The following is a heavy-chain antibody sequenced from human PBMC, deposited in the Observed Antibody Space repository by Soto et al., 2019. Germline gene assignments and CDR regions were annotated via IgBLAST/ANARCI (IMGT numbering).Heavy chain of an antibody. CDR2: IYYSGST. J-gene: IGHJ4*02. D-gene: IGHD2-2*01. CDR1: GGSISSYY. CDR3: ARISQALDTSWPDY. Sequence: SETLSLTCTVSGGSISSYYWSWIRQPPGKGLEWIGYIYYSGSTNYNPSLKSRVTISVDTSKSQFSLKLSSVTAADTAVYYCARISQALDTSWPDYWGQGTLVTVSS. V-gene: IGHV4-59*01.